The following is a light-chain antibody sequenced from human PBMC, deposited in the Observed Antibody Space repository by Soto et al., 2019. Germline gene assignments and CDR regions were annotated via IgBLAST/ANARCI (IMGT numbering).Light chain of an antibody. J-gene: IGKJ5*01. Sequence: EIVLTQSPGTLSLSPGERATLSCRASQSVSSSYLAWYQQKPGQAPRLLIYGASSRATGIPDRFSGSGSGTDFTLTISIMEPEAFAVYYCQQYDSSPITFGQGTRLEIK. CDR2: GAS. V-gene: IGKV3-20*01. CDR3: QQYDSSPIT. CDR1: QSVSSSY.